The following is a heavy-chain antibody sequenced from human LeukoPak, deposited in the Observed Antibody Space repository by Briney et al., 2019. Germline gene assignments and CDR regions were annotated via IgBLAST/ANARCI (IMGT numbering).Heavy chain of an antibody. D-gene: IGHD3-22*01. CDR1: GYTFTGYY. V-gene: IGHV1-69*05. J-gene: IGHJ3*02. Sequence: SVKVSCKASGYTFTGYYMHWMRQAPGQGLEWMGGIIPIFGTANYAQKFQGRVTITTDESTSTAYMELSSLRSEDTAVYYCARSTERITMIVVVRDDAFDIWGQGTMVTVSS. CDR2: IIPIFGTA. CDR3: ARSTERITMIVVVRDDAFDI.